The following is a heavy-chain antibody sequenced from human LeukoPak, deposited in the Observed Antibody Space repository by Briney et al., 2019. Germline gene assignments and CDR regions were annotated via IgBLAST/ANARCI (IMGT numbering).Heavy chain of an antibody. CDR1: GGSISSNTYY. Sequence: PSETLSLTCSVSGGSISSNTYYWGWIRQPPGKGLEWIGYIYYSGSTYYNPSLKSRVTISVDTSKNQFSLKLSSVTAADTAVYYCARWVGYNGALDYWGQGTLVTVSS. CDR2: IYYSGST. J-gene: IGHJ4*02. V-gene: IGHV4-31*03. D-gene: IGHD5-24*01. CDR3: ARWVGYNGALDY.